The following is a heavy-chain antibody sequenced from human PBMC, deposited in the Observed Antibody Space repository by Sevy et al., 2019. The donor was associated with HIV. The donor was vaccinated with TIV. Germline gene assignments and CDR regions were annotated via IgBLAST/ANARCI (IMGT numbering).Heavy chain of an antibody. V-gene: IGHV3-23*01. CDR3: AKFSASSWYYFDY. D-gene: IGHD6-13*01. Sequence: GGSLRLSCAASGFTFSSYTMSWVRQAPGKGLEWVSAISGSGGSTYYADSVKGRFTISRDNSKNTLYLQMNSLRAEDTAVYYCAKFSASSWYYFDYWGQGTLVTVSS. CDR1: GFTFSSYT. J-gene: IGHJ4*02. CDR2: ISGSGGST.